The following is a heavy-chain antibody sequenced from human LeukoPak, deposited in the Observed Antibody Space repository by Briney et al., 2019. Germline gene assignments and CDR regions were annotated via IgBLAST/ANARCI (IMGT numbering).Heavy chain of an antibody. CDR3: VTYFVNGGGRGH. CDR2: HNQNP. CDR1: GASVSSGDYH. D-gene: IGHD3-9*01. Sequence: SEPLSHTCTVSGASVSSGDYHWSWVRQAPGKGLEWIGHNQNPSYNPSLKSRVVISIHTSRNPFSLTLNTVTAADTATYFCVTYFVNGGGRGHWGPGALVTVSS. V-gene: IGHV4-61*08. J-gene: IGHJ4*02.